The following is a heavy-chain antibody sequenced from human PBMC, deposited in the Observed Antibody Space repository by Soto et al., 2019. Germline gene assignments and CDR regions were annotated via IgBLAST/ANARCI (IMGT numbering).Heavy chain of an antibody. J-gene: IGHJ4*02. V-gene: IGHV3-33*01. CDR1: GFTFSSYG. D-gene: IGHD4-17*01. Sequence: QVQLVESGGGVVQPGRSLRLSCAASGFTFSSYGMHWVRQAPGKGLEWVAVIWYDGSNKYYADSVKGRFTISRDNSKNTLYPQMNSLRAEDTAVYYCARDRAAGDSYYFDYWGQGTLVTVSS. CDR3: ARDRAAGDSYYFDY. CDR2: IWYDGSNK.